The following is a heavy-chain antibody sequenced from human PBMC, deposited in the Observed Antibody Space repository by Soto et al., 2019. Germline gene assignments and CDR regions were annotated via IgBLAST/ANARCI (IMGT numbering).Heavy chain of an antibody. CDR3: VIYADFGWYFNP. CDR1: GGSFSDYY. D-gene: IGHD4-17*01. CDR2: INYSGST. V-gene: IGHV4-34*01. J-gene: IGHJ2*01. Sequence: QGHLQQWGAGLLKPSETLSLTCAVYGGSFSDYYWSWVRQPPGKGLEWIAEINYSGSTRYNPSLMSRVTISSDTSKNQVSLTLTSLTAADTAVYYCVIYADFGWYFNPWGRGTLVTVSS.